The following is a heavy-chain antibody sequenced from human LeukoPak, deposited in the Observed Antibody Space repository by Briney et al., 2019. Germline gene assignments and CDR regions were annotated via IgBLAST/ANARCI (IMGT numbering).Heavy chain of an antibody. CDR2: ISAYNGNI. D-gene: IGHD1-26*01. CDR3: ARQVKTAMGEFDY. J-gene: IGHJ4*02. Sequence: GASVKVSCKASGYTSTSYGISWVRQAPGQGLEWMGWISAYNGNINYAQKVKGRVTMTTDTSTSTAYMELRSLRSDDTAVYYCARQVKTAMGEFDYWGQGTLVTVSS. CDR1: GYTSTSYG. V-gene: IGHV1-18*04.